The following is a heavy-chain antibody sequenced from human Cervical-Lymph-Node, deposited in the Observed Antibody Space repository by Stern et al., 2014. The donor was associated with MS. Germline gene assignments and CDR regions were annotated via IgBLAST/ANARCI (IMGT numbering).Heavy chain of an antibody. CDR2: IFPGGSDI. V-gene: IGHV5-51*01. CDR3: ARQRYFDY. Sequence: QLVQSGPEVKRPGESLKISCQASGYTFTSYWIGWVRQMPGKGLEWIAIIFPGGSDIRYSPSFQDQVTISADKSSSTAYLQWNNLKASDTAIYYCARQRYFDYWGQGTLVTVSS. CDR1: GYTFTSYW. J-gene: IGHJ4*02.